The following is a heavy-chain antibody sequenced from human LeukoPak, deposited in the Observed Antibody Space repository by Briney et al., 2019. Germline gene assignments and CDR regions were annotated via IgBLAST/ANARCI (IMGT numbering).Heavy chain of an antibody. Sequence: GRSLTLSCAASGFTFSSYGMHWVRQAPGKGLEWVAVIWYDGSNKYYADSVKGRFTISRDNSKNTLYLQMNSLRAEDTAVYYCAKSVYAQSNYYYYMDVWGKGTTVTVSS. CDR1: GFTFSSYG. V-gene: IGHV3-33*06. D-gene: IGHD2-8*01. CDR3: AKSVYAQSNYYYYMDV. CDR2: IWYDGSNK. J-gene: IGHJ6*03.